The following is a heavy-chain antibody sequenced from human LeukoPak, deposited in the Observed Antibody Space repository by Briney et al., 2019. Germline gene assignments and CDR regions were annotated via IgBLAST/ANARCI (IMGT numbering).Heavy chain of an antibody. V-gene: IGHV4-61*02. CDR2: IYTSGST. Sequence: SETLSLTCTVSGGSISSGSYYWSWIRQPAGKGLEWIGRIYTSGSTNYNPSLKSRVTMSVDTSKNQFSLKLSSVTAADTAVYYCWSYDYVWGSYRYFFVDYWGQGTLVTVSS. D-gene: IGHD3-16*02. CDR3: WSYDYVWGSYRYFFVDY. CDR1: GGSISSGSYY. J-gene: IGHJ4*02.